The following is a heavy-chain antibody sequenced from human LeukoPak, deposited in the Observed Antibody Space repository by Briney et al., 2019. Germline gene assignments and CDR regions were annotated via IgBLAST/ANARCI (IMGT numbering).Heavy chain of an antibody. V-gene: IGHV4-34*01. J-gene: IGHJ4*02. Sequence: PSETLSLTCAVYGGSFSGYYWSWIRQPPGKGLEWIGEINHSGSTNYNPSLKSRVTISVDTSKNQFSLKVSSVTAADTAVYYCARRPGYCNYSGCPPFDYWGQGVLATVSS. CDR3: ARRPGYCNYSGCPPFDY. CDR2: INHSGST. D-gene: IGHD2-2*03. CDR1: GGSFSGYY.